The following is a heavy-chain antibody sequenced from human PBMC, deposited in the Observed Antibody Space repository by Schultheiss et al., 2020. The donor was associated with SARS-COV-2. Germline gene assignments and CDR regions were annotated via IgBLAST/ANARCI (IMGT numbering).Heavy chain of an antibody. CDR3: AKAGRTMVRGVDEIFDY. J-gene: IGHJ4*02. V-gene: IGHV3-30-3*01. D-gene: IGHD3-10*01. Sequence: GGSLRLSCAASGFTFSSYAMHWVRQAPGKGLEWVAVISYDGSNKYYADSVKGRFTISRDNSKNTLYLQMNSLRAEDTAVYYCAKAGRTMVRGVDEIFDYWGQGTLVTVSS. CDR2: ISYDGSNK. CDR1: GFTFSSYA.